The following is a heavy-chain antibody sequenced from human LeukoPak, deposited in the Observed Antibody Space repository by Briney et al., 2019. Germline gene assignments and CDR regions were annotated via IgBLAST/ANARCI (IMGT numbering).Heavy chain of an antibody. CDR2: ISYDGSNK. D-gene: IGHD2-2*01. J-gene: IGHJ6*02. Sequence: GGSLRLSCAASGFTFSSYGMHWVRQAPGKGLEWVAVISYDGSNKYYADSVKGRFTISRDNSKNTLYLQMNSPRAEDTAVYYCAKFVVPAAVEATYYYYGMDVWGQGTTVTVSS. V-gene: IGHV3-30*18. CDR1: GFTFSSYG. CDR3: AKFVVPAAVEATYYYYGMDV.